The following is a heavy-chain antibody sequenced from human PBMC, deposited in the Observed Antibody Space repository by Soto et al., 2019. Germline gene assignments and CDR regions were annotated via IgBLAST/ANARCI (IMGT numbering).Heavy chain of an antibody. J-gene: IGHJ6*02. CDR3: AVWVRGVMARLNYYYYGMDV. Sequence: PGASVKVSCKASGYTFTSYGISWVRQAPGQGLEWMGWISAYNGNTNYAQKLQGRVTMTTDTSTSTAYMELRSLRSDDTAVYYCAVWVRGVMARLNYYYYGMDVWGQGTTVTVSS. CDR2: ISAYNGNT. V-gene: IGHV1-18*01. D-gene: IGHD3-10*01. CDR1: GYTFTSYG.